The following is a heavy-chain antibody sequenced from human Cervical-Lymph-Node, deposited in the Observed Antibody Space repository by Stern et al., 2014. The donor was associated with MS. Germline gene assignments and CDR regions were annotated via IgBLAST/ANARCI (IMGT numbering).Heavy chain of an antibody. CDR2: IKQDGSEK. CDR1: GFTFSSYW. J-gene: IGHJ4*02. CDR3: ARGPYYYDSSGYSN. D-gene: IGHD3-22*01. V-gene: IGHV3-7*01. Sequence: EDQLVESGGGLVQPGGSLRLSCAASGFTFSSYWMSWVRQAPGKGLEWGANIKQDGSEKYYVDSVKGRFTISRDNAKNSLYLQMNSLRAEDTAVYYCARGPYYYDSSGYSNWGQGTLVTVSS.